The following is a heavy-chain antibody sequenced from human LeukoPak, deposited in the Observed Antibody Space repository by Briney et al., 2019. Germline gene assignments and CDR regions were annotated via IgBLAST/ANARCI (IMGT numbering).Heavy chain of an antibody. CDR2: IYYSGST. CDR3: AREGGLGYSYGYGLDAFDI. V-gene: IGHV4-59*01. J-gene: IGHJ3*02. CDR1: GGSISSYY. Sequence: SETLSLTCAVSGGSISSYYWSWIRQPPGKGLEWIGYIYYSGSTNYNPSLKSRVTISVDTSKNQFSLKLSSVTAADTAVYYCAREGGLGYSYGYGLDAFDIWGQGTMVTVSS. D-gene: IGHD5-18*01.